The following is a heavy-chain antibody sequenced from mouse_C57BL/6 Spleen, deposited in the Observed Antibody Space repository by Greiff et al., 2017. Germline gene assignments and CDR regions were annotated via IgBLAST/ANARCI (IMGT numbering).Heavy chain of an antibody. D-gene: IGHD1-1*01. J-gene: IGHJ4*01. V-gene: IGHV1-9*01. CDR3: ARMRDYYGSSYYYAMDY. CDR2: ILPGSGST. Sequence: VQVVESGAELMKPGASVKLSCKATGYTFTGYWIEWVKQRPGHGLEWIGEILPGSGSTNYNEKFKGKATFTADTSSNTAYMQLSSLTTEDSAIYYCARMRDYYGSSYYYAMDYWGQGTSVTVSS. CDR1: GYTFTGYW.